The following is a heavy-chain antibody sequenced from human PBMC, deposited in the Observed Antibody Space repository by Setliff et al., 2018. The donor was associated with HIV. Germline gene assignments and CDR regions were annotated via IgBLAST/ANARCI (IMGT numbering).Heavy chain of an antibody. Sequence: SVKVSCKASGGTFSSYAISWVRQAPGQGLEWMGGIIPISGTVNYAQKFWGRVTITTHKSTSTAYMELSSLRSEDTAVYYCARDFGGYCSSMSCPGLFDPWGQGTLVTVSS. CDR1: GGTFSSYA. J-gene: IGHJ5*02. CDR3: ARDFGGYCSSMSCPGLFDP. CDR2: IIPISGTV. D-gene: IGHD2-2*01. V-gene: IGHV1-69*05.